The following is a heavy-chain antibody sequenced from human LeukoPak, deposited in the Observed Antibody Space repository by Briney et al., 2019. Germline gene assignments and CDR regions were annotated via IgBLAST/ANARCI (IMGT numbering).Heavy chain of an antibody. Sequence: PSETLSLTCTVSGGSISSYYWSWSRQPPGKGLEWIGYIYYSGSTNYNPSLKSRVTISVDTSKNQFSLKLSSVTAADTAVYYCARGSMVRGGDFDYWGQGTLVTVSS. D-gene: IGHD3-10*01. J-gene: IGHJ4*02. CDR2: IYYSGST. V-gene: IGHV4-59*01. CDR1: GGSISSYY. CDR3: ARGSMVRGGDFDY.